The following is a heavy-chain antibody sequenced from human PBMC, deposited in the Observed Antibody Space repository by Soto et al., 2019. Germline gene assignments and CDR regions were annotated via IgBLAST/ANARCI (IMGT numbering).Heavy chain of an antibody. CDR3: ARDLVDYDSSGYFDY. CDR1: GGTFGSYT. CDR2: IIPILGIA. J-gene: IGHJ4*02. V-gene: IGHV1-69*04. D-gene: IGHD3-22*01. Sequence: ASVKVSCKASGGTFGSYTRSWVRQAPGQGLEWMGRIIPILGIANYAQKFQGRVTITADKSTSTAYMELSSLRSEDTAVYYCARDLVDYDSSGYFDYWGQGTLVTVSS.